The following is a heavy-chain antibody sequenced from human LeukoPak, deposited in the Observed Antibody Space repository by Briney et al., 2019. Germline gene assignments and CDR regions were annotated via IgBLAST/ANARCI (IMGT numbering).Heavy chain of an antibody. CDR3: AVVTTTTFDY. J-gene: IGHJ4*02. CDR2: IYYSGST. CDR1: GGSISSSSYY. V-gene: IGHV4-39*01. D-gene: IGHD4-23*01. Sequence: KASETLSLTCTVSGGSISSSSYYWGWIRQPPVKGLEWIGSIYYSGSTYYNPSLRSRVTISVGTSKNQFSLKLSSVTASDTAVYYCAVVTTTTFDYWGQGTLVTVSS.